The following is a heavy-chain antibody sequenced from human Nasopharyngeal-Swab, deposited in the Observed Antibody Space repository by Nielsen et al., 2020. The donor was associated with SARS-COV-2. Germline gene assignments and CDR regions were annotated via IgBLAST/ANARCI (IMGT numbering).Heavy chain of an antibody. J-gene: IGHJ6*02. CDR2: ISWNSGSI. CDR3: AKGVAAALPPGMDV. Sequence: WIRQPPGKGLEWVSGISWNSGSIGYADSVTGRFTISRDNAKNSLYLQMNSLRAEDTALYYCAKGVAAALPPGMDVWGQGTTVTVSS. D-gene: IGHD6-13*01. V-gene: IGHV3-9*01.